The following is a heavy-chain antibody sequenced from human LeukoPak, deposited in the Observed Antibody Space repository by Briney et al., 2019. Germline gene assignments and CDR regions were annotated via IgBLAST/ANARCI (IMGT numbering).Heavy chain of an antibody. D-gene: IGHD6-13*01. CDR1: GFTFSSYA. CDR2: ITGRAGST. CDR3: AKPLMAAAGTGGFDY. V-gene: IGHV3-23*01. Sequence: GGSLRLSWAASGFTFSSYAMSWVRQAPGKVLEWVSAITGRAGSTYYADSGKGRSTIPRDNSKNTVYLQMNSLRVEDTAGYYCAKPLMAAAGTGGFDYWGQGTLVTVSS. J-gene: IGHJ4*02.